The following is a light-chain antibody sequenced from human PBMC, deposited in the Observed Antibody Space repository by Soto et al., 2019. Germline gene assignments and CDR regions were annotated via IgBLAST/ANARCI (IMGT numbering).Light chain of an antibody. J-gene: IGLJ3*02. CDR2: EVS. CDR1: SSDVGGYNY. CDR3: SSWTTTDSLLV. V-gene: IGLV2-14*01. Sequence: QSALTQPASVSGSPGQSITISCTGTSSDVGGYNYVSWYQQHPCKAPKLIIYEVSYRPSGISYRFSGSKSGNTASLTISGLKAEDDADYFCSSWTTTDSLLVFGGGTKVTVL.